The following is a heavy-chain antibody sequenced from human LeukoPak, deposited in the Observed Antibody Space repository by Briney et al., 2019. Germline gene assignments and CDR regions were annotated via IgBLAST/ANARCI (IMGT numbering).Heavy chain of an antibody. D-gene: IGHD4-11*01. Sequence: GRSLRLSCAASGFTYSHYGMHWVRQAPGKGLEWVAVIWSDATEKYYGDAVKGRFTISRDNSRNTLYLQMNSLRVEDTAVYYCAKDAQRGSDYSNSLEYWGQGTLVTVSS. CDR2: IWSDATEK. J-gene: IGHJ4*02. V-gene: IGHV3-33*06. CDR1: GFTYSHYG. CDR3: AKDAQRGSDYSNSLEY.